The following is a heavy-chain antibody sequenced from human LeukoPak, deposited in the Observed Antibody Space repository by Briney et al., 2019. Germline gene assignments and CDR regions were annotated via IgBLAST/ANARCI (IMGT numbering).Heavy chain of an antibody. CDR1: GFTFDDYA. CDR2: ISWNSGSI. V-gene: IGHV3-9*01. D-gene: IGHD3-9*01. Sequence: PGGSLRLSCAASGFTFDDYAMHWVRQAPGKGLERVSGISWNSGSIGYADSVKGRFTISRDNAKNSLYLQMNSLRAEDTALYYCAKGGFDDILTGYYNPPDYWGQGTLVTVSS. J-gene: IGHJ4*02. CDR3: AKGGFDDILTGYYNPPDY.